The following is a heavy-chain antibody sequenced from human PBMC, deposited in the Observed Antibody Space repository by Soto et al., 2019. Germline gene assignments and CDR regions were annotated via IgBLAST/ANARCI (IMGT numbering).Heavy chain of an antibody. V-gene: IGHV3-48*02. CDR1: GFSFNTYS. D-gene: IGHD3-22*01. CDR3: ARDQYYYDSSGYSPFDY. J-gene: IGHJ4*02. CDR2: IGSSGTTI. Sequence: SLRLSCAASGFSFNTYSMNWVRQAPGKGLEWVSYIGSSGTTIYYADSVKGRFTISRDNAKNSLYLQMNSLRDEDTAVYYCARDQYYYDSSGYSPFDYWGQGTLVTVSS.